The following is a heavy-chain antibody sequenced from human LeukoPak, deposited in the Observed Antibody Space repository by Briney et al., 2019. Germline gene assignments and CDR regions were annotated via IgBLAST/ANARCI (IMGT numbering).Heavy chain of an antibody. V-gene: IGHV3-33*01. Sequence: GGSLRLSCAASGFTFSSYGMHWVRQAPGKGLEWVAVIWFDGSKKYYADSVKGRFTISRDDSKNTLYLQMDSLRAEDTAVYYCARDSATTVTTTELEYWGQGTLVTVSS. J-gene: IGHJ4*02. CDR2: IWFDGSKK. CDR3: ARDSATTVTTTELEY. D-gene: IGHD4-17*01. CDR1: GFTFSSYG.